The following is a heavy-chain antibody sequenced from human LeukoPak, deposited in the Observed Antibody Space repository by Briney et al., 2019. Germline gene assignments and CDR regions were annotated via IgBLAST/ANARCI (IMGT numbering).Heavy chain of an antibody. Sequence: ASVKVSCKASGYTFTGYYMHWVRQAPGQGLEWMGWINPNSGGTNYAQKFQGRVTMTRDTSISTAYMELSRLRFDDTAVYYCARGNDYGDYFDYWGQGTLVTVSS. CDR1: GYTFTGYY. J-gene: IGHJ4*02. CDR3: ARGNDYGDYFDY. D-gene: IGHD4-17*01. CDR2: INPNSGGT. V-gene: IGHV1-2*02.